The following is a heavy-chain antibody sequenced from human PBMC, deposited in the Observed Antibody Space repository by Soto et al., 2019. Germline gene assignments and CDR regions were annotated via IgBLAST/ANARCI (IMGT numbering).Heavy chain of an antibody. J-gene: IGHJ6*03. CDR2: ISGSGGST. Sequence: GGSLRLSCAASGFTFSSYAMSWVRQAPGKGLEWVSAISGSGGSTYYADSVKGRFTISRDNSKNTLYLQMNSLRAEDTAVYYCAKGYGCSSTSCRYAPTLHMDVWGKGTTVTVSS. V-gene: IGHV3-23*01. CDR1: GFTFSSYA. CDR3: AKGYGCSSTSCRYAPTLHMDV. D-gene: IGHD2-2*01.